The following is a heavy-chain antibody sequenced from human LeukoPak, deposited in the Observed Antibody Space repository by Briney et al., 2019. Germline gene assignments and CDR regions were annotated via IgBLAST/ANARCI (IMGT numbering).Heavy chain of an antibody. J-gene: IGHJ6*03. Sequence: GGSLRLSCAASGFTFSSYSMNWVRQAPGKGLEWVSSISSSSSYIYYADSVKGRFTISRDNAKNSLYLQMNSLRAEDRAGYDFARDSYYDIFACYYMGRYYYYMDVWGKGTTVTISS. CDR2: ISSSSSYI. V-gene: IGHV3-21*01. CDR3: ARDSYYDIFACYYMGRYYYYMDV. D-gene: IGHD3-9*01. CDR1: GFTFSSYS.